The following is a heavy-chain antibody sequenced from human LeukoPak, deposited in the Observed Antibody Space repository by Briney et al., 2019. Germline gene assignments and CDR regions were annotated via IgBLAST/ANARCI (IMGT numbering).Heavy chain of an antibody. Sequence: GGSLRLSCAASGFTFSSYGMHWVRQAPGKGLEWVAVISYDGSNKYYADSVKGRFTISRDNSKNTLYLQMNSLRAEDTAVYYCVYGDLDYWGQGTLATVSS. J-gene: IGHJ4*02. CDR2: ISYDGSNK. V-gene: IGHV3-30*03. CDR1: GFTFSSYG. CDR3: VYGDLDY. D-gene: IGHD4-17*01.